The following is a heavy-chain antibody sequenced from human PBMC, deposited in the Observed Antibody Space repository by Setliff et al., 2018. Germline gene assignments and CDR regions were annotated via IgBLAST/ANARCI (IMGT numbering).Heavy chain of an antibody. Sequence: SVKVSCKASGGSFSTYAISWARQAPGQGLERMGVIIPIFGTTNNAQKFQGRVTITADESTSTAYMELSSLRSEDTAVYYCARANYYDSSGHSVYGMDVWGQGTTVTVSS. CDR3: ARANYYDSSGHSVYGMDV. CDR2: IIPIFGTT. J-gene: IGHJ6*02. V-gene: IGHV1-69*13. D-gene: IGHD3-22*01. CDR1: GGSFSTYA.